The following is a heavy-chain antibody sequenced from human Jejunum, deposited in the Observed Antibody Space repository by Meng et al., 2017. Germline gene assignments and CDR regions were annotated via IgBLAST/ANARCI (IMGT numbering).Heavy chain of an antibody. CDR3: ARDPYGDSQADFDP. CDR2: INSDGRIT. J-gene: IGHJ5*02. V-gene: IGHV3-74*01. Sequence: GESLKISCAVSGFTFSDYWMHWVRQAPGKGLVWVSRINSDGRITTYADSVKGRFTISRDNAKNILYLQMNSLRAEDTAVYYCARDPYGDSQADFDPWGQGTLVTVSS. D-gene: IGHD4-17*01. CDR1: GFTFSDYW.